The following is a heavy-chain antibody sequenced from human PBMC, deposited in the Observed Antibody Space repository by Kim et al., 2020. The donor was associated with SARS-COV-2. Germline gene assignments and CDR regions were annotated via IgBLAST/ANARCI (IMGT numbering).Heavy chain of an antibody. CDR3: ARSFGQAFFGSGSYLSY. Sequence: ASVKVSCKASGYTFTSYAINWVRQAPGQGLEWMGWVNTNTGNPTYAQGFTGRFVFSLDTSVSTAYLQISSLKAEDTAVYYCARSFGQAFFGSGSYLSYWGQGTQVTVSS. CDR1: GYTFTSYA. D-gene: IGHD3-10*01. V-gene: IGHV7-4-1*02. J-gene: IGHJ4*02. CDR2: VNTNTGNP.